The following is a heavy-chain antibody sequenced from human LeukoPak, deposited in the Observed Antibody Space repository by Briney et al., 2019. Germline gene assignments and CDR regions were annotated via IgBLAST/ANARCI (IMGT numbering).Heavy chain of an antibody. CDR2: INPNSGGT. CDR1: GCTFTGYY. D-gene: IGHD2-2*01. Sequence: GASVKVSCKASGCTFTGYYMHWVRQAPGQRLEWMGWINPNSGGTNYAQKFQGRVTMTRDTSISTAYMELSRLRSDDTAVYYCARDLVVVPAAMGGMDVWGQGTTVTVSS. V-gene: IGHV1-2*02. J-gene: IGHJ6*02. CDR3: ARDLVVVPAAMGGMDV.